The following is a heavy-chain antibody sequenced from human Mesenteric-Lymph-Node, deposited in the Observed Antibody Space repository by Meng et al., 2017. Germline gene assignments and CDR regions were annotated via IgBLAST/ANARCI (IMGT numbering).Heavy chain of an antibody. Sequence: QVQVQQRGAGLLKPSETLSLTCAVDGGSFISSCWSWIRQPPGKGLEWIGEVSHGGGTNYNPSLKSRVTVSADTSKNQFFLNLRSVTAADTAVYYCARGGSTPMVLKYWGQGNLVTVSS. D-gene: IGHD3-10*01. CDR3: ARGGSTPMVLKY. J-gene: IGHJ4*02. CDR1: GGSFISSC. V-gene: IGHV4-34*01. CDR2: VSHGGGT.